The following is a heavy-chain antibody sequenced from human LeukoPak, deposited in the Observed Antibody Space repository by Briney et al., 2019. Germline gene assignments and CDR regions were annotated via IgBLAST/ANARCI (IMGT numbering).Heavy chain of an antibody. CDR3: ARSGYYYDSSGYYADTDAFDT. CDR2: ISGSGGST. CDR1: GFTFSSYA. D-gene: IGHD3-22*01. J-gene: IGHJ3*02. V-gene: IGHV3-23*01. Sequence: PGGSLRLSCAASGFTFSSYAMSWVRQAPGKGLEWVSAISGSGGSTYYADSVKGRFTISRDNSKNTLYLQMNSLRAEDTAVYYCARSGYYYDSSGYYADTDAFDTWGQGTMVTVSS.